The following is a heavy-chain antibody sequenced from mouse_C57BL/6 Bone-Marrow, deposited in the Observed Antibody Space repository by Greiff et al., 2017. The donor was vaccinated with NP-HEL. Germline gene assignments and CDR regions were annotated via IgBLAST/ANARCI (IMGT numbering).Heavy chain of an antibody. D-gene: IGHD1-1*01. Sequence: VKVVESGPGLVAPSQSLSITCTVSGFSLTSYAISWVRQPPGKGLEWLGVIWTGGGTNYNSALKSRLSISKDNSKSQVFLKMNSLQTDDTARYYCARNPHYYGSSYDYFDYWGQGTTLTVSS. V-gene: IGHV2-9-1*01. CDR3: ARNPHYYGSSYDYFDY. CDR2: IWTGGGT. CDR1: GFSLTSYA. J-gene: IGHJ2*01.